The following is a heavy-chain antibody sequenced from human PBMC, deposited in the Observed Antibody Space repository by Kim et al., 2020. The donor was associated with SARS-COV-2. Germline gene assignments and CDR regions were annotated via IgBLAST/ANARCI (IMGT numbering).Heavy chain of an antibody. CDR3: ARDPAPKIITMVRGVISSDYYYYGMDV. V-gene: IGHV1-69*13. CDR2: IIPIFGTA. D-gene: IGHD3-10*01. Sequence: SVKVSCKASGGTFSSYAISWVRQAPGQGLEWMGGIIPIFGTANYAQKFQGRVTITADESTSTAYMELSSLRSEDTAVYYCARDPAPKIITMVRGVISSDYYYYGMDVWGQGTTVTVSS. CDR1: GGTFSSYA. J-gene: IGHJ6*02.